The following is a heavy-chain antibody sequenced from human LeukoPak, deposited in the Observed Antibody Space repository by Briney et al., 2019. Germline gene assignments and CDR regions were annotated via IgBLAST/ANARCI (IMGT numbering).Heavy chain of an antibody. CDR2: IKPDGGEK. CDR1: GFTFSSYM. V-gene: IGHV3-7*01. CDR3: SRDSGGSGSYYKGFDY. Sequence: GESLKISCAASGFTFSSYMMSWVRQAPGKGLEWVANIKPDGGEKFYVDSVRGRFTIWRDNVNNSHYVQMNSLCAEDTAVYYCSRDSGGSGSYYKGFDYWGQGTLVTVSS. D-gene: IGHD3-10*01. J-gene: IGHJ4*02.